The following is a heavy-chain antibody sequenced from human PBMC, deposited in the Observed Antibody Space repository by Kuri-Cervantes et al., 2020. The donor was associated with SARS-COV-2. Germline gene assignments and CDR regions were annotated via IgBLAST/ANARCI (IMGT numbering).Heavy chain of an antibody. D-gene: IGHD1-1*01. CDR1: GFTFSSFW. CDR2: IRQDGSDK. CDR3: VRDGDHWNFDY. J-gene: IGHJ4*02. Sequence: GGSLRLSCATSGFTFSSFWMTWVRQVPGKGLEWVAVIRQDGSDKSYVDSVKGRFTISRDNAKNMLFLQMNSLRAEDTAVYYCVRDGDHWNFDYWGQGTLVTVSS. V-gene: IGHV3-7*01.